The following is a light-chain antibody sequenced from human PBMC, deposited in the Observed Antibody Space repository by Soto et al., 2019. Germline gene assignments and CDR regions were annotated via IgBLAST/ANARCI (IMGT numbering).Light chain of an antibody. V-gene: IGKV3-15*01. CDR1: QNISNN. CDR2: GAS. Sequence: EIVMTQSPATLSVSPGERATLSCRASQNISNNLAWYQQKPGRSPRLLIYGASTRATGIPARFNGSGSGTEFTLTISSLQSEDFAVYYCQQYDYWPPYTFGQGTKLEIK. CDR3: QQYDYWPPYT. J-gene: IGKJ2*01.